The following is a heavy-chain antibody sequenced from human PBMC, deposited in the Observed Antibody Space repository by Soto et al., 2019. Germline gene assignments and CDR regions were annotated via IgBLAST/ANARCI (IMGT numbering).Heavy chain of an antibody. CDR2: IKQDGSEK. V-gene: IGHV3-7*01. D-gene: IGHD3-3*01. Sequence: GGSLRLSCAASGFTFSSYWMSWVRQAPGKGLEWVANIKQDGSEKYYVDSVKGRFTISRDNAKNSLYLQMNSLRAEDTAVYYCAREGHDSIFGVVIEYYFDYWGQGTLVTVSS. CDR3: AREGHDSIFGVVIEYYFDY. CDR1: GFTFSSYW. J-gene: IGHJ4*02.